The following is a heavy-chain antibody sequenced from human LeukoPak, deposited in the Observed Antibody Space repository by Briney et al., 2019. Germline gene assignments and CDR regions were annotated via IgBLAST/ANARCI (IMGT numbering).Heavy chain of an antibody. Sequence: GGSLRLSCVASGFSFSDYYMSWIRQAPGKGLEWVSSISSSSSYIFYADSVKGRFTISRDNAKNSLFLQMNSLRPEDTAVYYCARDEMVRGVTPNWFDPWGQGTLVTVSS. CDR3: ARDEMVRGVTPNWFDP. CDR1: GFSFSDYY. J-gene: IGHJ5*02. CDR2: ISSSSSYI. D-gene: IGHD3-10*01. V-gene: IGHV3-11*06.